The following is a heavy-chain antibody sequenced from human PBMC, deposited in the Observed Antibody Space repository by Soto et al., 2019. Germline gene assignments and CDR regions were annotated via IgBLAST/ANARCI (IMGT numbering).Heavy chain of an antibody. Sequence: GGSLRLSCAASGFTFSSYWMSWVRQAPGKGLEWVANIKQDGSEKYYVDSVKGRFTISRDNAKNSLYLQMNSLRAEDTAVYYCASVQIYDDILTGYGPPGYMDVWGKGTTVTVSS. CDR1: GFTFSSYW. J-gene: IGHJ6*03. D-gene: IGHD3-9*01. CDR2: IKQDGSEK. CDR3: ASVQIYDDILTGYGPPGYMDV. V-gene: IGHV3-7*01.